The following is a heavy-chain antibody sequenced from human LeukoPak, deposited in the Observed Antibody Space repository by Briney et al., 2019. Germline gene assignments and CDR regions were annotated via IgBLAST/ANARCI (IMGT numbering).Heavy chain of an antibody. D-gene: IGHD3-9*01. CDR1: GFTFDDYA. CDR2: ICWNSGSI. V-gene: IGHV3-9*01. Sequence: GRSLRLSCAASGFTFDDYAMHWVRQVPGKGLEWVSGICWNSGSIGYADSVKGRFTISRDNAKNPLYLQMNSLRAEDTALYYCAKDAYDILTGYLGYWGQGTLVTVSS. J-gene: IGHJ4*02. CDR3: AKDAYDILTGYLGY.